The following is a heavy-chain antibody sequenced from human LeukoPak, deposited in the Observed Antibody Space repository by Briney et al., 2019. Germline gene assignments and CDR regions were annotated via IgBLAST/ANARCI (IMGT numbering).Heavy chain of an antibody. CDR3: CSGGYCNSTSCYGEN. CDR1: RFTFYVSD. V-gene: IGHV3-73*01. Sequence: GVTLRLSCAASRFTFYVSDMLCVPQAWGKGGVGVIHIKSKFKSYAPAYTAWVVGRFTISRDDSKNTAYLQMNSLKTEGTAVYYCCSGGYCNSTSCYGENWGQGTLVTVSS. J-gene: IGHJ4*02. D-gene: IGHD2-2*01. CDR2: IKSKFKSYAP.